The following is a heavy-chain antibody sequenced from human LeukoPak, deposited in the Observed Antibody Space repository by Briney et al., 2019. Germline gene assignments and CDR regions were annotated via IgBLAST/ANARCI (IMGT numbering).Heavy chain of an antibody. Sequence: PGGSLRLSCAASGFTFSSYSMNWVRQAPGKGLEWVSSISSSSSYIYYADSVKGRFTISRDNAKNSLYLQMNSLRAEDTAVYYCARVRGMEWLVPDYWSQGTLVTVSS. CDR3: ARVRGMEWLVPDY. V-gene: IGHV3-21*01. D-gene: IGHD6-19*01. J-gene: IGHJ4*02. CDR2: ISSSSSYI. CDR1: GFTFSSYS.